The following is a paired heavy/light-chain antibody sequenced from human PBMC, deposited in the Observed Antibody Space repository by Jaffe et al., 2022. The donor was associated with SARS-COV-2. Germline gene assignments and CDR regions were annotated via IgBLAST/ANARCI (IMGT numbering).Heavy chain of an antibody. V-gene: IGHV3-48*03. CDR3: AREARTADTSGFDP. J-gene: IGHJ5*02. CDR2: ISNSGNTI. CDR1: GFTFSSNE. D-gene: IGHD3-22*01. Sequence: EVQLVESGGGSVQPGGSLRLSCTVSGFTFSSNEMNWVRQAPGKGLEWVSYISNSGNTIYYAASVKGRFTISRDNAKNSLYLQMNSLRADDTAVYYCAREARTADTSGFDPWGQGTLVTVSS.
Light chain of an antibody. V-gene: IGLV10-54*04. CDR3: SAWDTSLTAWV. Sequence: QAGLTQPPSVSKGLRQTATLTCTGNSNNVANQGAAWLQQHQGHPPKLLSYRNNNRPSGISERFSASRSGNTASLTITGLQPEDEADYYCSAWDTSLTAWVFGGGTKLTVL. J-gene: IGLJ3*02. CDR2: RNN. CDR1: SNNVANQG.